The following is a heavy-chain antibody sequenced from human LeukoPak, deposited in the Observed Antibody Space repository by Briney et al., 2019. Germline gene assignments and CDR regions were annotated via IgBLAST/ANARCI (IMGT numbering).Heavy chain of an antibody. CDR1: GGSFSGYY. CDR3: AREGRKSRGIDIVRKKERGYYYMDV. J-gene: IGHJ6*03. D-gene: IGHD2-15*01. Sequence: PSETLSLTCAVYGGSFSGYYWSWIRQPPGKGLEWIGEINHSGSTNYNPSLKSRVTISVDTSKNQFSLKLSSVTAEDTAVYYCAREGRKSRGIDIVRKKERGYYYMDVWGKGTTVTVSS. CDR2: INHSGST. V-gene: IGHV4-34*01.